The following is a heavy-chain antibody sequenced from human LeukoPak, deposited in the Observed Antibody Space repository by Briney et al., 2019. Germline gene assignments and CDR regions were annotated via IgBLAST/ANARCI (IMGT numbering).Heavy chain of an antibody. D-gene: IGHD3-10*01. CDR1: GGSISSSSYY. V-gene: IGHV4-39*07. Sequence: SETLSLTCTVSGGSISSSSYYWGWIRQPPGKGLEWIGSIYYSGSTYYNPSLKSRVTISVDTSKNQFSLKLSSVTAADTAVYYCARPVVWLGASGAFDIWGQGTMVTVSS. J-gene: IGHJ3*02. CDR2: IYYSGST. CDR3: ARPVVWLGASGAFDI.